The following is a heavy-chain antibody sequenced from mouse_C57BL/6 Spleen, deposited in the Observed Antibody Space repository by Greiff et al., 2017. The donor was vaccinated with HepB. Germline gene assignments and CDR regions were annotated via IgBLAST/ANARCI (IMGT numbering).Heavy chain of an antibody. V-gene: IGHV7-3*01. J-gene: IGHJ3*01. CDR2: IRNKANGYTT. CDR3: ARSVTTGFAD. Sequence: EVKVVESGGGLVQPGGSLSLSCAASGFTFTDYYMSWVRQPPGKALEWLGFIRNKANGYTTEYSASVKGRFTISRDNSQSILYLQMNALRAEDSATYYCARSVTTGFADWGQGTLVTVSA. D-gene: IGHD2-12*01. CDR1: GFTFTDYY.